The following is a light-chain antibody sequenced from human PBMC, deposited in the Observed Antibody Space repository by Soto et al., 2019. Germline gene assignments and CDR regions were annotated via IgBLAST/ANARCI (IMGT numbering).Light chain of an antibody. V-gene: IGKV3-11*01. Sequence: EIVLTQSPVTLSLSPWERATLSCRASQSVSNQLAWYQKTPGQAPRLLIYDASRRVTGIPPRFSGSGSGTDFTLSLSSLEPEDSAVYYCQQRAGSSTFGQGTRLEIK. J-gene: IGKJ5*01. CDR2: DAS. CDR3: QQRAGSST. CDR1: QSVSNQ.